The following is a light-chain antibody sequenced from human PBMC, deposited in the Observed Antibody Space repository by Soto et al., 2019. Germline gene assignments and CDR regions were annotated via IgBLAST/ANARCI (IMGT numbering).Light chain of an antibody. Sequence: EIVMTQSPATLSVSPGDRATLSCRASQSISANLAWYQQKPGQHPRLLIYGASTRATGIPARFSGSGSGTEFTLTISRLQPEDFAVYYCQQYNNWPLTFGGGTKVDIK. J-gene: IGKJ4*01. V-gene: IGKV3-15*01. CDR3: QQYNNWPLT. CDR2: GAS. CDR1: QSISAN.